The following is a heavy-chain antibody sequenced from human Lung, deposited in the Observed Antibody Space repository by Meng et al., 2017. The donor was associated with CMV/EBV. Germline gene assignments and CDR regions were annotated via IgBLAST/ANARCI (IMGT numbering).Heavy chain of an antibody. CDR3: ARDLRGYSGYDYPYYYYGMDV. V-gene: IGHV3-21*01. CDR1: GFTFSSYS. Sequence: GGSXRLXCAASGFTFSSYSMNWVRQAPGKGLEWVSSISSSSSYIYYADSVKGRFTISRDNAKNSLYLQMNSLRAEDTAVYYCARDLRGYSGYDYPYYYYGMDVXGQGTTVTVSS. J-gene: IGHJ6*02. CDR2: ISSSSSYI. D-gene: IGHD5-12*01.